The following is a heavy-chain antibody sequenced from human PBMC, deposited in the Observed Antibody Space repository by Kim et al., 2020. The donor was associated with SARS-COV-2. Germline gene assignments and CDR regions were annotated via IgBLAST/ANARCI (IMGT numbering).Heavy chain of an antibody. J-gene: IGHJ4*01. CDR1: GGSFSGYY. D-gene: IGHD3-22*01. CDR3: AILRNYDSSGYYYPFDY. V-gene: IGHV4-34*01. Sequence: SETLSLTCAVYGGSFSGYYWSWIRQPPGKGLEWIGEINHSGSTNYNPSLKSRVTISVDTSKNQFSLKLSSVTAADTAVYYCAILRNYDSSGYYYPFDYWG. CDR2: INHSGST.